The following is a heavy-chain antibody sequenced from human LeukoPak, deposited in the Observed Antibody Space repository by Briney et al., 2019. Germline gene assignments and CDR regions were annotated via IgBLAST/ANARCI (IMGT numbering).Heavy chain of an antibody. CDR3: AKGIYSSGLSYFDY. CDR2: LSGSGINT. CDR1: GFTFSNSA. V-gene: IGHV3-23*01. J-gene: IGHJ4*01. Sequence: GGSLRLSCAASGFTFSNSAMSWVRQAPGKGLEWVSTLSGSGINTYYADSVKGRFTISRDNSKNTLYLQMNSLRAEDTAVYYCAKGIYSSGLSYFDYWGHGTLVTVSS. D-gene: IGHD6-19*01.